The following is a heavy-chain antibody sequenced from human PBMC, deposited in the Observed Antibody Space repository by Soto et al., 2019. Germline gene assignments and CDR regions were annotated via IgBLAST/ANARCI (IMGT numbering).Heavy chain of an antibody. J-gene: IGHJ4*02. CDR3: ARHAPILEWLFAEWYFDY. CDR2: IYYSGST. V-gene: IGHV4-59*08. D-gene: IGHD3-3*01. Sequence: SETLSLTCTVSGGSISSYYWSWIRQPPGKGLEWIGYIYYSGSTNYNPYLKSRVTISVDTSKNQFSLKLSSVTAADTAVYYCARHAPILEWLFAEWYFDYWGQGTLVTVSS. CDR1: GGSISSYY.